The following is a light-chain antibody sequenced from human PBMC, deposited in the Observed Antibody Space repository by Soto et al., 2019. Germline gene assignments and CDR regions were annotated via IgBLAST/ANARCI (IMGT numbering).Light chain of an antibody. J-gene: IGKJ4*01. V-gene: IGKV3-20*01. CDR2: GAS. CDR1: QTVTSDY. Sequence: EIVLTQSPGTLSLSPGERATLSCRASQTVTSDYLAWYQQKPGQAPRLLIYGASDRATGIPDRFSASGSGTDFTLTISRLEPQDFAIYYCQQYGDSPLTFGGGTRVVIK. CDR3: QQYGDSPLT.